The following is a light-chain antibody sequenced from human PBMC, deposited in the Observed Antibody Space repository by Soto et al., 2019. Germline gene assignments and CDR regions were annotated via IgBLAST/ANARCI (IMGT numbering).Light chain of an antibody. CDR2: GAS. J-gene: IGKJ1*01. CDR1: QSVGSNY. CDR3: QQYGSSGT. Sequence: VLTQSPATLSLSPGKRDTLSCRASQSVGSNYLAWYQQKPGQAPSLLIYGASNRDTGIPDRFSGSGSGTDFTLTISRLEPEDFAVYYCQQYGSSGTFGQGTKVDIK. V-gene: IGKV3-20*01.